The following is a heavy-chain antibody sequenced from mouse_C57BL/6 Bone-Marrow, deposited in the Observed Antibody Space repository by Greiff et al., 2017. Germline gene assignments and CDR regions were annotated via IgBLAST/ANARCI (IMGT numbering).Heavy chain of an antibody. D-gene: IGHD1-1*01. J-gene: IGHJ2*01. V-gene: IGHV1-82*01. CDR2: IYPGDGDT. CDR1: GYAFSSSW. Sequence: QQSGPELVKPGASVKISCKASGYAFSSSWMNWVKQRPGKGLEWIGRIYPGDGDTNYNGKFKGKATLTADKSSSTAYMQLSSLTSEDSAVYFCASITTVVATNYWGQGTTLTVSS. CDR3: ASITTVVATNY.